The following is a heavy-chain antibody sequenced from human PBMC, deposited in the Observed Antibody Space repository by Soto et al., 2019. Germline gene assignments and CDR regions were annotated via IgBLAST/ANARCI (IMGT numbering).Heavy chain of an antibody. CDR3: AKDWGSYGYLNWFDP. Sequence: QVQLVQCGAEAKKPGASVKLSCKASGYTFTSYAMHWVRQAPGQRLEWVGWINTGNGNTKYSQKLQGRVTITRDTSASSAYMELSSLRSEDTAVYYCAKDWGSYGYLNWFDPWGQGTLVTVSS. CDR1: GYTFTSYA. D-gene: IGHD5-18*01. J-gene: IGHJ5*02. CDR2: INTGNGNT. V-gene: IGHV1-3*04.